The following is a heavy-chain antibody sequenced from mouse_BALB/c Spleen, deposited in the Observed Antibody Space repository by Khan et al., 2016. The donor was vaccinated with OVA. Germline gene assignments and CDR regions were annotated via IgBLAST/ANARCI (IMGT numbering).Heavy chain of an antibody. CDR3: ARGGSSGPAWFPY. Sequence: EVQLVESGPGLVKPSQSLSLTCSVTGYSITSGYFWNWIRQFPGNKLEWMGYIRYDGNSNYNPSLKNRISITRDTSKNQFFLKLNSVTPEDTATYSGARGGSSGPAWFPYWGQGTLVTVSA. D-gene: IGHD3-1*01. J-gene: IGHJ3*01. CDR1: GYSITSGYF. CDR2: IRYDGNS. V-gene: IGHV3-6*02.